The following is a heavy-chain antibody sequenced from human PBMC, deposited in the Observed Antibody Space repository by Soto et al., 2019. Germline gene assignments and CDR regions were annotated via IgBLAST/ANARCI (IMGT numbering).Heavy chain of an antibody. J-gene: IGHJ4*02. CDR3: ARGPLSLYSADFR. CDR1: GYTFTSYA. Sequence: QVQLVQSGAEVKKPGASVRISCRTSGYTFTSYAITWLRHAPGQRLEWMGWINGGNGDTKYSQKFQDRLPITRDTSATTVSRGLSSLTSEDTAIYYCARGPLSLYSADFRWGQGTLVTVSS. V-gene: IGHV1-3*01. D-gene: IGHD1-26*01. CDR2: INGGNGDT.